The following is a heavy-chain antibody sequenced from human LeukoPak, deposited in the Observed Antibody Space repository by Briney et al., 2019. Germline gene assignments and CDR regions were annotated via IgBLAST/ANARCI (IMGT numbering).Heavy chain of an antibody. CDR2: IWYDGSNK. V-gene: IGHV3-33*06. CDR1: GFTFSSYV. D-gene: IGHD2-8*01. Sequence: GRSLRLSCAASGFTFSSYVMHWVRQAPGKGLEWVAVIWYDGSNKYYADSVKGRFTISRDNSKNTLYLQMNSLRAEDTAVYYCAKDFGGLVYAILGLDYWGQGTLVTVSS. CDR3: AKDFGGLVYAILGLDY. J-gene: IGHJ4*02.